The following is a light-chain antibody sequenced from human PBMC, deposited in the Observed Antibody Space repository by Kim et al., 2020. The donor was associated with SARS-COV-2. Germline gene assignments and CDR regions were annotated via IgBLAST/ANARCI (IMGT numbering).Light chain of an antibody. CDR3: QQYHSWPPMYT. J-gene: IGKJ2*01. CDR1: PSVSSN. CDR2: DAS. Sequence: SPWERAAMSCRASPSVSSNLVWYQQKPGQAPRLLIYDASTRATDVPARFSGSGSGTEFTLTINSLQSEDSAVYYCQQYHSWPPMYTFGQGTKLEI. V-gene: IGKV3-15*01.